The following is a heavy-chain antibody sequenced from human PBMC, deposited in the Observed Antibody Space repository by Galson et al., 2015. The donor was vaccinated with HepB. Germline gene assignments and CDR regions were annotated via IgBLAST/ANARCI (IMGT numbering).Heavy chain of an antibody. Sequence: SCKASGGTFSSYTISWVRQAPGQGLEWMGRIIPILGIANYAQKFQGRVTITADKSTSTAHMELSSLRSEDTAVYYCARESMPTKASIAATGSVDYWGQGTLVTVSS. J-gene: IGHJ4*02. D-gene: IGHD6-25*01. CDR3: ARESMPTKASIAATGSVDY. V-gene: IGHV1-69*04. CDR1: GGTFSSYT. CDR2: IIPILGIA.